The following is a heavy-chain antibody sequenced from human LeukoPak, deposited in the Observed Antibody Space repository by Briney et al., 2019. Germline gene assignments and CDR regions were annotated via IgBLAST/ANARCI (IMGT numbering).Heavy chain of an antibody. CDR3: ARDLGYSGYEPI. J-gene: IGHJ4*02. V-gene: IGHV4-59*01. CDR1: GGSICSYY. D-gene: IGHD5-12*01. CDR2: IYYSGST. Sequence: SETLSLTCTVAGGSICSYYWSWIRQPPGKGLEWIGYIYYSGSTNYIPSLKSRVTISVDTSKNQFSLKLSSVTAADTAVYYCARDLGYSGYEPIWGQGTLVTVSS.